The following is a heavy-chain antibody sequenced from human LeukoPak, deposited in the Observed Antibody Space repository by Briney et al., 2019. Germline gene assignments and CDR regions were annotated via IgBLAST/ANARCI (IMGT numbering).Heavy chain of an antibody. D-gene: IGHD3-10*01. CDR1: GFTFSSYW. CDR3: ARDQGSTLVDFGYYYYMDV. V-gene: IGHV3-7*01. CDR2: IKQDGSEK. Sequence: GGSLRLSCAASGFTFSSYWMSWVRQAPGKGLEWVANIKQDGSEKYYVDSVKGRFTISRDNAKNSLYLQMNSLRAEDTAVYYCARDQGSTLVDFGYYYYMDVWGKGTTVTVSS. J-gene: IGHJ6*03.